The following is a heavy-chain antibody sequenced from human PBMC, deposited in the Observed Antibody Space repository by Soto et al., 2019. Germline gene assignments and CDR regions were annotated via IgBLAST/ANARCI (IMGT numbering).Heavy chain of an antibody. V-gene: IGHV3-11*06. CDR2: ISSSSSYT. J-gene: IGHJ4*02. CDR3: ARDWSCYDSSGYLPYYGDS. Sequence: RGSLRLSCSASRFSFSDYYMSWIRQAPGKGLEWVSYISSSSSYTNYADSVKGRFTISRDNAKNSLYLKMNSLRAEDTAVYDCARDWSCYDSSGYLPYYGDSWAKGTLVTGSS. D-gene: IGHD3-22*01. CDR1: RFSFSDYY.